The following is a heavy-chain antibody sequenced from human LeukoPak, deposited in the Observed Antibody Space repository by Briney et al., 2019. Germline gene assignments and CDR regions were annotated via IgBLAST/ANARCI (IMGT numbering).Heavy chain of an antibody. J-gene: IGHJ4*02. D-gene: IGHD6-25*01. V-gene: IGHV4-4*07. Sequence: PSETLSLTCAVYGGSFSSYYWSWIRQPAGKGLEWIGRIYTSGSTNYNPSLKSRVTMSVDTSKNQFSLKLSSVTAADTAVYYCARDWRAAYFDYWGQGTLVTVSS. CDR3: ARDWRAAYFDY. CDR1: GGSFSSYY. CDR2: IYTSGST.